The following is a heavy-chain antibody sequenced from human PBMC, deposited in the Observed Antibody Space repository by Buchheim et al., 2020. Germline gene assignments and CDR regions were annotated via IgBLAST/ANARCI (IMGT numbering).Heavy chain of an antibody. J-gene: IGHJ4*02. Sequence: QVQLVQSGAEVKKPGSSVKVSCKASGGTFSSYAISWVRQAPGQGLEWMGIINPSGGSTSYAQKFQGRVTMTRDRSTSQVYMELSSLRSEDTAVYYCARDRNSGSSDYWGQGTL. CDR2: INPSGGST. CDR3: ARDRNSGSSDY. V-gene: IGHV1-46*01. D-gene: IGHD1-26*01. CDR1: GGTFSSYA.